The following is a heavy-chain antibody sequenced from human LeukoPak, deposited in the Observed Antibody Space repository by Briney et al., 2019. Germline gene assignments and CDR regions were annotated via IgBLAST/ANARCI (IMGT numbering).Heavy chain of an antibody. V-gene: IGHV1-2*02. CDR1: GYTFTGYY. CDR2: INPNSGGT. D-gene: IGHD5-12*01. CDR3: ARGDGYSGYEEYYFDY. Sequence: ASVKLSCTASGYTFTGYYMHWVRQAPGQGLEWMGWINPNSGGTNYAQKFQGRVTMTRDTSISTAYMELSRLRSDDTAVYYCARGDGYSGYEEYYFDYWGQGTLVTVSS. J-gene: IGHJ4*02.